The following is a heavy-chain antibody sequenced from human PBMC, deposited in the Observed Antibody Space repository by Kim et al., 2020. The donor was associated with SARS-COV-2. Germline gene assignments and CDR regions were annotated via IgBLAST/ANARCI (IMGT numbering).Heavy chain of an antibody. D-gene: IGHD6-19*01. J-gene: IGHJ4*02. CDR2: ISWNSGSI. Sequence: GGSLRLSCAASGFTFDDYAMHWVRQAPGKGLEWVSGISWNSGSIGYADSVKGRFTISRDNAKNSLYLQMNSLRAEDTALYYCAKDFSSGRTRPAFDYWGQGTLVTVSS. CDR1: GFTFDDYA. V-gene: IGHV3-9*01. CDR3: AKDFSSGRTRPAFDY.